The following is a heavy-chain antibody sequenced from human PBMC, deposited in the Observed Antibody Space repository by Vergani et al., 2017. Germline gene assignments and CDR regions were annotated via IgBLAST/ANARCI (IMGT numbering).Heavy chain of an antibody. Sequence: QLQLQESGPGLVKPSETLSLTCTVSGGSISSSSYYWGWIRQPPGKGLEWIGSIYYSGSTYYNPSLKSRVTISVDTSKNQFSLKLSSVTAADTAVYYCARDYDFWSGYPPCDAFDIWGQGTMVTVSS. D-gene: IGHD3-3*01. CDR3: ARDYDFWSGYPPCDAFDI. J-gene: IGHJ3*02. CDR1: GGSISSSSYY. V-gene: IGHV4-39*07. CDR2: IYYSGST.